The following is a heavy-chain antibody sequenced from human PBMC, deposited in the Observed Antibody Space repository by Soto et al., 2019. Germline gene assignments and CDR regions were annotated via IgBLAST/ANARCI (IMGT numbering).Heavy chain of an antibody. J-gene: IGHJ3*02. D-gene: IGHD6-13*01. CDR3: TTTRPGTNVFDN. V-gene: IGHV3-15*01. Sequence: GGSLRLSCAASGITFSNSWMNWVRKAPGKGLEYIGRIRSKTDGGTTEYAAPVEGRFTVSRDDSKNTLYLQMSGLKTEDTAVYYCTTTRPGTNVFDNWGQGTLVTVSS. CDR2: IRSKTDGGTT. CDR1: GITFSNSW.